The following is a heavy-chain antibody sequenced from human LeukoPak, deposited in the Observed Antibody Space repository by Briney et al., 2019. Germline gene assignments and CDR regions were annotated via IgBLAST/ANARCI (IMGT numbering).Heavy chain of an antibody. CDR3: AKSKSSSWYTTLDY. CDR2: ISWNSGII. CDR1: GFTFDVFA. J-gene: IGHJ4*02. Sequence: GSSLGLPFAAPGFTFDVFAMHWFRQAPGKGLDWVSGISWNSGIIGYADSVKGRFTISRDNAKNSLYLQMNSLRAEDMALYYCAKSKSSSWYTTLDYWGQGTLVTVSS. D-gene: IGHD6-13*01. V-gene: IGHV3-9*03.